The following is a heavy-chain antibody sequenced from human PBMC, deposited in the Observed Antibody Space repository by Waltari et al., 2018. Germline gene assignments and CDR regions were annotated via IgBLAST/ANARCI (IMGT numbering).Heavy chain of an antibody. D-gene: IGHD3-22*01. J-gene: IGHJ2*01. V-gene: IGHV4-39*01. CDR3: ARQDYYYVKGYFDL. Sequence: QLELQESGPGLVKPSETLSLTCSVSGGSIRRSGSYWVWIRQPPGKGLEWIGSIYYSGTTYYNPSLNSRVTISVDTSKNQFSLKLTSVTAADTAMYFCARQDYYYVKGYFDLWGRGTLVTVSS. CDR1: GGSIRRSGSY. CDR2: IYYSGTT.